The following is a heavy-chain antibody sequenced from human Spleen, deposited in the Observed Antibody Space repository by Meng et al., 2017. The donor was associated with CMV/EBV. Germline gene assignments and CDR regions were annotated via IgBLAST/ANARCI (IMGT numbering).Heavy chain of an antibody. D-gene: IGHD2-15*01. V-gene: IGHV3-73*01. CDR1: GFTFSGSA. J-gene: IGHJ6*02. CDR3: TRRCSGGSCDLDYYYDMDV. Sequence: GGPLRLSCAASGFTFSGSAIHWVRKASGKGLEWVGRIRSQTNSYVTAYAESVKGRFTISRDDSKNTAYLQMNSLKTEDTAVYLCTRRCSGGSCDLDYYYDMDVWGQGTTVTVSS. CDR2: IRSQTNSYVT.